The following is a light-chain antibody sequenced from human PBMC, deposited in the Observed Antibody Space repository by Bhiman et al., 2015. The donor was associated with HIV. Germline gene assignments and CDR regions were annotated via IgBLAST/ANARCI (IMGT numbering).Light chain of an antibody. CDR1: SSDFGDYNY. Sequence: QSALTQPRSVSGSPGQSVTISCTGTSSDFGDYNYVSWYQQHPGKAPKLMIYDVSKRPSGVPDRFSGSKSGNTASLTVSGLQAEDEADYYCSSYVGSNNYVFGTGTKVTVL. CDR3: SSYVGSNNYV. J-gene: IGLJ1*01. V-gene: IGLV2-11*01. CDR2: DVS.